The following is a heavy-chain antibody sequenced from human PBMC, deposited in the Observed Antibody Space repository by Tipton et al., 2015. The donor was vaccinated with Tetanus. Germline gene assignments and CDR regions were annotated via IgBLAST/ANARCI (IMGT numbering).Heavy chain of an antibody. J-gene: IGHJ4*02. CDR1: GGLITTGGYS. Sequence: LRLSCTVSGGLITTGGYSWGWIRQPPGGQGLEWLGYIYQTDSTYYNPSVRSRLTLSLQRSKNQVSLKLISVTAADTAVYYCVGGRGLGAYSFGFEYWGQGVLVTVSS. CDR2: IYQTDST. D-gene: IGHD5-12*01. V-gene: IGHV4-30-2*01. CDR3: VGGRGLGAYSFGFEY.